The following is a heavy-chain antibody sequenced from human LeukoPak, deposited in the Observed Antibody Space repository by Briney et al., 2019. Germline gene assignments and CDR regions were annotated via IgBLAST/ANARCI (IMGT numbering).Heavy chain of an antibody. CDR2: ISSSSSYI. CDR3: AREVEPSTGYYYMDV. D-gene: IGHD2-8*02. V-gene: IGHV3-21*01. J-gene: IGHJ6*03. CDR1: GFTFSSYW. Sequence: KTGGSLRLSCAASGFTFSSYWMSWVRQAPGKGLEWVSSISSSSSYIYYADSVKGRFTISRDNAKNSLYLQMNSLRAEDTAVYYCAREVEPSTGYYYMDVWGKGTTVTVSS.